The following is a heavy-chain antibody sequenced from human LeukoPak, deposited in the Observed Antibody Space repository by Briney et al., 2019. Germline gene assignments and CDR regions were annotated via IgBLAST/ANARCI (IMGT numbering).Heavy chain of an antibody. CDR2: IYPGDSAT. V-gene: IGHV5-51*01. J-gene: IGHJ1*01. Sequence: GESLKISCKGSGYSFANYWIGWVRQMPGKGLELMGVIYPGDSATRYSPSFQGQVAISVDKSIRTAYLQWSSLKASDIAMYYCARHTTYDYLWGMWGQGTLVTVSS. CDR3: ARHTTYDYLWGM. CDR1: GYSFANYW. D-gene: IGHD3-16*01.